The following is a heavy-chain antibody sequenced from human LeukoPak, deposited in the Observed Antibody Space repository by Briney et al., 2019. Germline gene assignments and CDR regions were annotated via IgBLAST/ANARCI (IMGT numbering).Heavy chain of an antibody. V-gene: IGHV1-8*01. J-gene: IGHJ4*02. CDR1: GYTFTSYD. Sequence: ASVKVSCKASGYTFTSYDINWVRQATGQGLEWMGWMNPNSGNTGYAQKFQGRVTMTRNTSISTVYMELSSLRSGDTAVYYCARGRHDYLVDYWGQGTLVTVSS. D-gene: IGHD4-11*01. CDR2: MNPNSGNT. CDR3: ARGRHDYLVDY.